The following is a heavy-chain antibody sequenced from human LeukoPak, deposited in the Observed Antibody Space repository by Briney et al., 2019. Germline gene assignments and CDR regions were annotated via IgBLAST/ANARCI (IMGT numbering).Heavy chain of an antibody. CDR2: ITGSGGST. CDR1: GFTFSSYA. V-gene: IGHV3-23*01. D-gene: IGHD4-17*01. J-gene: IGHJ4*01. Sequence: GGSLRLSCVASGFTFSSYAMTWVRQAPGKGLEWVSVITGSGGSTYYADPVRGRFTISRDNSKNTLYLQMNSLRAEDTAVYYCAKHISDYGDLYEYWGHGTLVTVSS. CDR3: AKHISDYGDLYEY.